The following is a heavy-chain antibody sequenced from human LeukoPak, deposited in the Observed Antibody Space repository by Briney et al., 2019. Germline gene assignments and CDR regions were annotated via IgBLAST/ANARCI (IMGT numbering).Heavy chain of an antibody. J-gene: IGHJ4*02. D-gene: IGHD2-8*02. CDR1: GFTFSSYW. CDR2: INSDGSST. CDR3: ARRPPVVYVDY. Sequence: QSGGSLRLSCAASGFTFSSYWMHWVRQAPGKGLVWVSSINSDGSSTSYADSVKGRFTISRDNAKNTLYLQMNSLRAEDTAVYYCARRPPVVYVDYWGQGTVVTVSS. V-gene: IGHV3-74*01.